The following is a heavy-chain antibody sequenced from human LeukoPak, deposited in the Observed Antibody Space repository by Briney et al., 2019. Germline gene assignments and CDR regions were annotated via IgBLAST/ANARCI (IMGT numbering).Heavy chain of an antibody. J-gene: IGHJ4*02. CDR3: ARAMFFYNSVHFDS. CDR2: MKPNTGDT. V-gene: IGHV1-8*01. Sequence: ASVKVSCKASGSTFTSYAINWVRQATGQGLEWMGRMKPNTGDTDYAQKIQGRVTMTRDTSINTAFMELSSLTSDDTAVYYCARAMFFYNSVHFDSRGQGTRVTVSA. CDR1: GSTFTSYA. D-gene: IGHD1-1*01.